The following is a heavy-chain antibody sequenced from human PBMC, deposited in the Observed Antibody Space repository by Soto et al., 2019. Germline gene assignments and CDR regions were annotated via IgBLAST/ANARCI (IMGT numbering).Heavy chain of an antibody. D-gene: IGHD2-8*01. CDR3: AKGEGYCTNGVCTASMVYYGMDV. CDR2: ISGSGGST. V-gene: IGHV3-23*01. J-gene: IGHJ6*02. CDR1: GFTFSSYA. Sequence: EVQLLESGGGLVQPGGSLRLSCAASGFTFSSYAMSWVRQAPGKGLEWVSAISGSGGSTYYADSVKGRFTISRDNSKNTLYLQMNSLRAEDTAVYYCAKGEGYCTNGVCTASMVYYGMDVWGQGTTVTVSS.